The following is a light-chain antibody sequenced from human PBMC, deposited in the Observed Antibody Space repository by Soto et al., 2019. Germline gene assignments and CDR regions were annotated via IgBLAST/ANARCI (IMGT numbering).Light chain of an antibody. CDR2: ATS. J-gene: IGKJ1*01. V-gene: IGKV3-20*01. CDR1: QSVNSDY. Sequence: ENVLTQSPATLSVSPGERATLSCSASQSVNSDYLAWFQQRPGQAPRLLIFATSRRATDIPDRFSGSGSGTDFTLAIRRLEPEDFAVYYCHQFGYSPRTFGQGTKVDIK. CDR3: HQFGYSPRT.